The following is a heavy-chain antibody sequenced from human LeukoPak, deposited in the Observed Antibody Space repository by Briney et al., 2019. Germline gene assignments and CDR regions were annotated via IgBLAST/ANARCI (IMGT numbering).Heavy chain of an antibody. J-gene: IGHJ5*02. CDR1: GYTFTSYG. Sequence: VASVKVSCKASGYTFTSYGISWVRQAPGQGLEWMGWISAYNGNTNYAQKPQGRVTMTTDTSTSTAYMELRSLRSDDTAVYYCARGVVVPAARKRGWFDPWGQGTLVTVSS. CDR2: ISAYNGNT. D-gene: IGHD2-2*01. CDR3: ARGVVVPAARKRGWFDP. V-gene: IGHV1-18*01.